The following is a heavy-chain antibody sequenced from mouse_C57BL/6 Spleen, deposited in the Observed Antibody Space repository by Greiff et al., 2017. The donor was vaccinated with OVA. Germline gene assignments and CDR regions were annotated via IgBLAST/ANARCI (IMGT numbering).Heavy chain of an antibody. V-gene: IGHV1-69*01. J-gene: IGHJ4*01. D-gene: IGHD2-12*01. CDR1: GYTFPSYW. CDR3: ARGRYSYYAMDY. Sequence: VQLQQPGAELVMPGASVKLSCKASGYTFPSYWMHWVKQRPGQGLEWIGEIDPSDSYTNYNQKFKGKSTLTVDKSSSTAYMQLSSLTSEDSAVYYCARGRYSYYAMDYWGQGTSVTVSS. CDR2: IDPSDSYT.